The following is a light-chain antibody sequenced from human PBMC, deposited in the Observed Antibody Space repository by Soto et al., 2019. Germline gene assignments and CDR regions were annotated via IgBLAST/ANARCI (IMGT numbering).Light chain of an antibody. J-gene: IGKJ4*01. CDR1: QSVYSN. Sequence: EIVMTQSPATLSVSPGERATLSCRASQSVYSNLAWYQQKPGQAPRLLIYRASTRATGIPARFSGGGSGTEFTLTISSLQSEDFAVYYCQQYTKWPLTFGGGTKVEIK. CDR3: QQYTKWPLT. CDR2: RAS. V-gene: IGKV3-15*01.